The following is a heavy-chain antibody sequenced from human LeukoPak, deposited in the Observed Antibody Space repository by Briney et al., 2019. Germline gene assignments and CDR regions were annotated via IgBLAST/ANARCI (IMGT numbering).Heavy chain of an antibody. D-gene: IGHD3-9*01. Sequence: SETLSLTCAVYGGSFSGYYWSWIRQPPGRGLEWIGEINHSGSTNYNPSLKSRVTISVDTSKNQFSLKLSSVIAADTAVYYCARYHYDILTGYLGIDYWGQGTLVTVSS. J-gene: IGHJ4*02. CDR3: ARYHYDILTGYLGIDY. V-gene: IGHV4-34*01. CDR1: GGSFSGYY. CDR2: INHSGST.